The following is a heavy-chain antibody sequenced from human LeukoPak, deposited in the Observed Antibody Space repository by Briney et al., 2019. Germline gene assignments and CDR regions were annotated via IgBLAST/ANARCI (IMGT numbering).Heavy chain of an antibody. CDR2: INPDGTDT. V-gene: IGHV3-74*01. D-gene: IGHD3-10*01. CDR3: ARVSGPGLDEYFHL. Sequence: GGSLRLSCAASGFTLSGAWMNWVRQAPGKGLVWVSRINPDGTDTSYADSVKGRFTISRDDAKNTLYLHMNSLRAEDTAVYYCARVSGPGLDEYFHLWGQGTLVTVSS. J-gene: IGHJ1*01. CDR1: GFTLSGAW.